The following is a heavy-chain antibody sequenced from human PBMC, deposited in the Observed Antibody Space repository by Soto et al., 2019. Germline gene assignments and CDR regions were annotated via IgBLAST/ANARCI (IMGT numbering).Heavy chain of an antibody. V-gene: IGHV3-33*01. CDR1: GFTFSSYG. D-gene: IGHD3-3*01. CDR2: IWYDGSNK. Sequence: PGGSLRLSCAASGFTFSSYGMHWVRQAPGKGLEWVAVIWYDGSNKYYADSVKGRFTISRDNSKNTLYLQMNSLRAEDTAVYYCARAISSTLWYDFWSGFLDGGDYYYGMDVWGQGTTVTVSS. J-gene: IGHJ6*02. CDR3: ARAISSTLWYDFWSGFLDGGDYYYGMDV.